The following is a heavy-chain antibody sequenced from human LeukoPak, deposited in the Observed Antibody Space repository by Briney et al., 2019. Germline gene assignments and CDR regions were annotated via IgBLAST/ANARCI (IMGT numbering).Heavy chain of an antibody. D-gene: IGHD3-10*01. Sequence: SETLSLTCTVSGGSITSSTSYWGWIRQPPEKGLEWIGSNSGTTYYNPSLKSRVTISIDTSKNQFSLRLSSVTAADTAVYYCVRHYMGSYYNRGLDCWGQGTLLTVSS. CDR3: VRHYMGSYYNRGLDC. V-gene: IGHV4-39*01. J-gene: IGHJ4*02. CDR1: GGSITSSTSY. CDR2: NSGTT.